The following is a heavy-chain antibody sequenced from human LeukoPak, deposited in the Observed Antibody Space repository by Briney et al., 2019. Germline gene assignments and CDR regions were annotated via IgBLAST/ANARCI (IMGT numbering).Heavy chain of an antibody. D-gene: IGHD3-22*01. V-gene: IGHV4-4*02. J-gene: IGHJ3*01. CDR3: ARVGYGGGYYYVMRAFDV. CDR1: SGAISTSHW. Sequence: SETLSLTCTVSSGAISTSHWLSWVRPPPGKGLEWIGEIYGSGNTNYNPSLKSRVTMSVDKTRIHLSLKLHSVTAADTAVYYCARVGYGGGYYYVMRAFDVWGQGTMVTVSS. CDR2: IYGSGNT.